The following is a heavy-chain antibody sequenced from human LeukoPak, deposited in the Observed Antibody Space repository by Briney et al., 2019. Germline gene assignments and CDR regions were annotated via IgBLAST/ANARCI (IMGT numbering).Heavy chain of an antibody. D-gene: IGHD4-17*01. J-gene: IGHJ4*02. CDR2: IYYSGST. CDR1: GGSISSSSYY. V-gene: IGHV4-39*01. Sequence: PSETLSLTRTVSGGSISSSSYYWRWIRQPPGKGLEWIGSIYYSGSTYYNPSLKSRLTISVDTSKNQFSLKLSSVSAADTAVYYCARHDSAPQGTVTTFLFDYWGQGTLVTVSS. CDR3: ARHDSAPQGTVTTFLFDY.